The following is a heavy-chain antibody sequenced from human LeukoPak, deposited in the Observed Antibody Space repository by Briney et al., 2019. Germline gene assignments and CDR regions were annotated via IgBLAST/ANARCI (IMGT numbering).Heavy chain of an antibody. CDR1: GYTFTSYY. Sequence: ASVKVSCKASGYTFTSYYMHWVRQAPGQGLEWMGIIDPSGGSTSYAQKFQSRVTMTRDTPTSTVYMGLSSLRSEDTAVYYCARGGSSWTGDYWGQGTLVTVSS. V-gene: IGHV1-46*01. CDR2: IDPSGGST. J-gene: IGHJ4*02. D-gene: IGHD6-13*01. CDR3: ARGGSSWTGDY.